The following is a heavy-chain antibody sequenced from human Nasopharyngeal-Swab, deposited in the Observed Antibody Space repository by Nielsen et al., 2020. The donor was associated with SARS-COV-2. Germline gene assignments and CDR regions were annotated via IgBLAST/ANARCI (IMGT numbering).Heavy chain of an antibody. J-gene: IGHJ4*02. CDR1: GFTFSEHH. D-gene: IGHD5-24*01. Sequence: LKISCATSGFTFSEHHMDWVRQGPGKRMEWVGRSKNKAYGYTTKYAASVKGRFTISRDESKNSVYLQMDSLKTEDTAVYFCASERRRDGYNVGTCDFWGQGTLVTVSS. CDR2: SKNKAYGYTT. CDR3: ASERRRDGYNVGTCDF. V-gene: IGHV3-72*01.